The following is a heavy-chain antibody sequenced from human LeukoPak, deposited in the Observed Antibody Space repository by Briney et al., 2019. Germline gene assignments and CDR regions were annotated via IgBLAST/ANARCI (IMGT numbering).Heavy chain of an antibody. CDR1: GFTFSSYG. Sequence: GGSLRLSCAASGFTFSSYGMHWVRQAPGKGLEWVAVISYDGSNKYYADSVKGRFTISGDNSKNTLYLQMNSLRAEDTAVYYCAKGAVAGRGWSYYFDYWVQGTRVTVSS. CDR3: AKGAVAGRGWSYYFDY. J-gene: IGHJ4*02. V-gene: IGHV3-30*18. CDR2: ISYDGSNK. D-gene: IGHD6-19*01.